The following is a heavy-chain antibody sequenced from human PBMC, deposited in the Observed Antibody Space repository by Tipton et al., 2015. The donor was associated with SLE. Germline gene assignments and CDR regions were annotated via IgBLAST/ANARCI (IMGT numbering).Heavy chain of an antibody. CDR2: IYYSGST. CDR1: GGSISSYY. D-gene: IGHD5-24*01. Sequence: TLSLTCTVSGGSISSYYWSWIRQPPGKGLEWIGYIYYSGSTTYNPSLKSRVTISVDTSKIQFSLKLSSVTAADTAVYYCARSMGDGYNDPFDYWGQGTLVTVSS. J-gene: IGHJ4*02. CDR3: ARSMGDGYNDPFDY. V-gene: IGHV4-59*01.